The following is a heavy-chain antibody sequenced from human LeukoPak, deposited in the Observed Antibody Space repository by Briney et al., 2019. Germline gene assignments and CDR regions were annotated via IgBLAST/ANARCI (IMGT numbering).Heavy chain of an antibody. CDR3: ARSPYNWNDPHFQH. D-gene: IGHD1-20*01. V-gene: IGHV3-23*01. CDR2: ISGSGDTT. CDR1: GFTFSSYA. Sequence: GGSLRLSCAASGFTFSSYAMSWVRQAPGKGLEWVSFISGSGDTTYADSVKGRFTISRDNAKNSLYLQMNSLRAEDTAVYYCARSPYNWNDPHFQHWGQGTLVTVSS. J-gene: IGHJ1*01.